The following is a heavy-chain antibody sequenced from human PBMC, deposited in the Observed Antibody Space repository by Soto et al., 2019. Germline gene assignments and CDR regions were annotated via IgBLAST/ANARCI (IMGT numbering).Heavy chain of an antibody. Sequence: QVQLQQSGPRLVKPSETLSLTCTVSSGPSRSYNWGWIRQSPRRGLEWIGYVYYTGDTAYNPSLKSRVTISADTSTNNISLIRSSVTAADTAVYYCVRQGIDYLHSLADVWGQGTTVTGSS. J-gene: IGHJ6*02. D-gene: IGHD1-26*01. CDR2: VYYTGDT. CDR1: SGPSRSYN. V-gene: IGHV4-59*08. CDR3: VRQGIDYLHSLADV.